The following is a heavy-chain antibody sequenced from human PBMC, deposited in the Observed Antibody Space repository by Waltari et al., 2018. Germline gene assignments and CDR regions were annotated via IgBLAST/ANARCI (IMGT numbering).Heavy chain of an antibody. Sequence: EVQLVESGGNLVKPGGSLRLSCAASGFTFTSNWMHRGRQAPGKGLVWVSRINSDGSNTRYADSVKGRFTISRDNAKNTLYLEMNSLRAEDTAVYFCAGGPQSGASSAWYGWFDPWGQGTLVTVSS. V-gene: IGHV3-74*01. CDR1: GFTFTSNW. CDR3: AGGPQSGASSAWYGWFDP. J-gene: IGHJ5*02. D-gene: IGHD6-13*01. CDR2: INSDGSNT.